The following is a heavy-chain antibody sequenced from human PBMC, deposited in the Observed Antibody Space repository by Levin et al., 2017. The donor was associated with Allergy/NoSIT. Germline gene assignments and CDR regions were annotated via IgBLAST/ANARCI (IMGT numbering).Heavy chain of an antibody. CDR3: AQEIKIAGLTSYFGS. J-gene: IGHJ4*01. Sequence: GGSRRLSCEASGFTFSSYYMTWVRQAPGKGLEWISAISDSGRNTYYAYSVKGRFTISRDNSQNTLLLQMNSLGAEDTAVYYCAQEIKIAGLTSYFGSWGHGSLVTVSS. CDR2: ISDSGRNT. CDR1: GFTFSSYY. V-gene: IGHV3-23*01.